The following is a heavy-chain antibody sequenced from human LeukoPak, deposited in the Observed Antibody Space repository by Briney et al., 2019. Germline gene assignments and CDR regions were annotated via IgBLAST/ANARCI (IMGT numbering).Heavy chain of an antibody. Sequence: GGSLRLSCAASGFTFSSYDMHWVRQATGKGLEWVSAIGTAGDTYYPDSVKGRFTISRENAKNSLYLQMNSLRAGDTAVYYCARGRFGELLPDYWGQGTLVTVSS. D-gene: IGHD3-10*01. CDR1: GFTFSSYD. CDR3: ARGRFGELLPDY. CDR2: IGTAGDT. J-gene: IGHJ4*02. V-gene: IGHV3-13*01.